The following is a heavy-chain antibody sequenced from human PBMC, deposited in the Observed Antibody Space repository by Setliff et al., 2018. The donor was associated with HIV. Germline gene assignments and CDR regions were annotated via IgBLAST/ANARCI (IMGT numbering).Heavy chain of an antibody. CDR3: ARNPHYFDRSGSYSWFYFDF. J-gene: IGHJ4*02. D-gene: IGHD3-22*01. V-gene: IGHV4-39*07. CDR2: MSYSGST. CDR1: GDSISSGPYY. Sequence: SETLSLTCSVSGDSISSGPYYWAWIRQPPGKGLEWIGSMSYSGSTIYNSSLKTRVTISADTSKNHFSLRLSSVSAADTAVYYCARNPHYFDRSGSYSWFYFDFWGQGKLVTVSS.